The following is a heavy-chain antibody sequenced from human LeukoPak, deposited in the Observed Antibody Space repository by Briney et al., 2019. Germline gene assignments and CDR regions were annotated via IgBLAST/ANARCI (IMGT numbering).Heavy chain of an antibody. CDR2: ISSSGSYI. CDR1: GFTFNRRG. D-gene: IGHD2-15*01. J-gene: IGHJ6*03. CDR3: ARDPGYCSGGSCSYYYHHYMDV. Sequence: GGSLRLSCAASGFTFNRRGMHWVRQAPGKGLEWVSSISSSGSYIYYADSVKGRFTISRDNAKNSLFLQMNSLRAEDTAVYFCARDPGYCSGGSCSYYYHHYMDVWGKGTTVTVSS. V-gene: IGHV3-21*01.